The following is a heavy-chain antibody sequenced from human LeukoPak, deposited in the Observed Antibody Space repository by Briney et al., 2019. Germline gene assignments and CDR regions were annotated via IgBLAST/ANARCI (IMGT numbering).Heavy chain of an antibody. D-gene: IGHD6-19*01. CDR3: ARDRRSWGSPSGC. Sequence: ASVKVSCKASGYTFTGYYMHWVRQAPGQGLEWMGRINPNSGGTNYAQKFQGRVTMTRDTSISTAYMELSRLRSDDTAVYYCARDRRSWGSPSGCWGQGTLVTVSS. CDR1: GYTFTGYY. CDR2: INPNSGGT. V-gene: IGHV1-2*06. J-gene: IGHJ4*02.